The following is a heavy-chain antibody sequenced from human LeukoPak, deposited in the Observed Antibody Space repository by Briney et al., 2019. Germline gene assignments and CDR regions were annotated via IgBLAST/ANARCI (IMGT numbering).Heavy chain of an antibody. CDR3: ASLGYSSGWSYYFDY. CDR2: IIPIFGTA. V-gene: IGHV1-69*05. J-gene: IGHJ4*02. CDR1: GGSFSSYA. D-gene: IGHD6-19*01. Sequence: SVKVSCKASGGSFSSYAISWVRQAPGQGLEWMGRIIPIFGTANYAQKFQGRVTMTTDESTSTAYMELSSLRSEDTAVYYCASLGYSSGWSYYFDYWGQGTLVTVSS.